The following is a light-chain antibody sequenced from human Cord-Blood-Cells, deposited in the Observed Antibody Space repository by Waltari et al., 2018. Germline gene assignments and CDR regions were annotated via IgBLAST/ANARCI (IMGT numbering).Light chain of an antibody. V-gene: IGKV1-39*01. J-gene: IGKJ5*01. CDR2: VAS. CDR3: QQSYSTPIT. Sequence: DIQMTQSPSSLSASVGDRVTITCRASQSISSYLNWYQQKPGKAPKRLIYVASSLQSGVPSRFSGSGSGTDFTLTISSLQPEDFATYYCQQSYSTPITFGQGTRLEIK. CDR1: QSISSY.